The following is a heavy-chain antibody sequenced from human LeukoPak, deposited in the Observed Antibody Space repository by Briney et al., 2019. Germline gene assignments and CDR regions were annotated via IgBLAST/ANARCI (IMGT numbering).Heavy chain of an antibody. CDR2: IIPIFGTA. CDR1: GGTFSSYA. Sequence: SVKLSCKASGGTFSSYAISWVRQAPGQGLEWMGGIIPIFGTANYAQKFQGRVTITADESTSTAYMELSSLRSEDTAVYYCARGHRSSGTSGYRDWGQGTLVTVSS. J-gene: IGHJ4*02. CDR3: ARGHRSSGTSGYRD. V-gene: IGHV1-69*13. D-gene: IGHD2-2*01.